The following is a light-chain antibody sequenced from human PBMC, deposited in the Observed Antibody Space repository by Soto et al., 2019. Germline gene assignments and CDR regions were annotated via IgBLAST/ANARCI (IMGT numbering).Light chain of an antibody. V-gene: IGKV1-5*03. CDR1: QSISRQ. CDR3: LQYQTYWT. J-gene: IGKJ1*01. Sequence: DIQMTQSPSTLSASVGDRVSITCRASQSISRQLAWYQQKPGKAPNLLIYQASNLKPGVPSRFTGSGSGTEFILISSSLQPEDLATYYCLQYQTYWTFGQGTKVEVK. CDR2: QAS.